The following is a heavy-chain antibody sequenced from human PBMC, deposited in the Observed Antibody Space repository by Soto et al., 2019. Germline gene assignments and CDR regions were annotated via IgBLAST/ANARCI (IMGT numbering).Heavy chain of an antibody. J-gene: IGHJ4*02. Sequence: EVQLLESGGGLVQPGGSLRLSCAASGFTFSSSAMRWVRQAPGKGLECVSVITGSGDTTHYTDSVKGWLTISRDNSKNTLYLQMHSVRAEDTALYYCANVLVGSPMGTFYSWGQGNLVTVSS. D-gene: IGHD1-26*01. CDR1: GFTFSSSA. V-gene: IGHV3-23*01. CDR3: ANVLVGSPMGTFYS. CDR2: ITGSGDTT.